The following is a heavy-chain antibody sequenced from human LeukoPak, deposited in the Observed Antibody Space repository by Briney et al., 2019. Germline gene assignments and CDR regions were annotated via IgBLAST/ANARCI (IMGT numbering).Heavy chain of an antibody. CDR2: ISSGGDT. D-gene: IGHD3-10*01. J-gene: IGHJ4*02. CDR1: GFTFSGCA. CDR3: ANRGRFYFDY. Sequence: GGSLRLSCAASGFTFSGCAMSWVRQAPGKGLEWVSSISSGGDTYYADSVKGRFTISRDNSKNTLYLQMNSLRAGDTAVYYCANRGRFYFDYWGQGTLVTVSS. V-gene: IGHV3-23*01.